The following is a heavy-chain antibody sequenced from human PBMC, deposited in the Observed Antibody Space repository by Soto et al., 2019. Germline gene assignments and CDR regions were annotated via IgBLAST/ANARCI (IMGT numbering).Heavy chain of an antibody. CDR1: GFTFSSYW. CDR2: IKQDGSEK. J-gene: IGHJ4*02. D-gene: IGHD3-3*01. CDR3: SRGRGVLRCLEWLLWCGN. Sequence: GGSLRLSCAASGFTFSSYWMSWVRQAPGKGLEWVANIKQDGSEKYYVDSVKGRFTISRDNAKNSLYLQMNSLRAEDTAVYYCSRGRGVLRCLEWLLWCGNWGPGALVNVFS. V-gene: IGHV3-7*01.